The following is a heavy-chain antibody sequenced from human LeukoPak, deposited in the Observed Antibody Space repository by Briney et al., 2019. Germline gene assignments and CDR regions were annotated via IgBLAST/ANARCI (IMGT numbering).Heavy chain of an antibody. J-gene: IGHJ4*02. Sequence: ASVKVSCKASGYTFTSYDINWVRQATGQGLEWMGWMNPNSGNTGYAQKFQGRVTITRNTSISTAYMELSSLRSEDTAVYYCARGLGIAAAGTSHSGGPGENPDYWGQGTLVTVSS. CDR2: MNPNSGNT. CDR3: ARGLGIAAAGTSHSGGPGENPDY. V-gene: IGHV1-8*03. D-gene: IGHD6-13*01. CDR1: GYTFTSYD.